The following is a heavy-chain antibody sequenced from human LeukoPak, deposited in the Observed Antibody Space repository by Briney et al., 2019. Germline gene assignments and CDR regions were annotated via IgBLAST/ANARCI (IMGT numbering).Heavy chain of an antibody. CDR3: ARGLFYPRFWPYYYYYYMDV. CDR1: GYTFTSYD. CDR2: MNPNSGNT. Sequence: ASVKVSCKASGYTFTSYDINWVRQATGQGLEWMGWMNPNSGNTGYAQKFQGRVTMTRNTSISTAYMELSGLRSEDTAVYYCARGLFYPRFWPYYYYYYMDVWGKGTTVTVSS. V-gene: IGHV1-8*01. D-gene: IGHD3-3*01. J-gene: IGHJ6*03.